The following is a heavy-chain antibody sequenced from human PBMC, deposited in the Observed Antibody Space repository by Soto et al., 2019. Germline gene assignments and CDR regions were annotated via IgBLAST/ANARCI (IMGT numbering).Heavy chain of an antibody. CDR3: ARGSVVAIDY. V-gene: IGHV4-30-2*01. CDR2: IYHGST. CDR1: GGSISSSGYS. Sequence: QLQLQESGSGLVKPSQTLSLTCAVSGGSISSSGYSWSWIRQPPGKGLEWIGNIYHGSTYYNPSLKSRVTISVDRSKNQFSLKLSSVTAADTAVYYCARGSVVAIDYWGQGTLVTVSS. J-gene: IGHJ4*02. D-gene: IGHD2-21*01.